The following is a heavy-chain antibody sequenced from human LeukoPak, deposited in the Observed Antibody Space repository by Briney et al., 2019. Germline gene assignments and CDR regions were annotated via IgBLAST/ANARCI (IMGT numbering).Heavy chain of an antibody. CDR2: IYPGDSDT. CDR3: ASGQLALHGAFDI. D-gene: IGHD6-13*01. Sequence: GEPRKISCKGSGYSFTSYWIGWVRQMPGKGLEWMGIIYPGDSDTRYSPSFQGQVTISADKSIRTAYLQWSSLKASETAMYYCASGQLALHGAFDIWGQGTMVTVSS. V-gene: IGHV5-51*01. J-gene: IGHJ3*02. CDR1: GYSFTSYW.